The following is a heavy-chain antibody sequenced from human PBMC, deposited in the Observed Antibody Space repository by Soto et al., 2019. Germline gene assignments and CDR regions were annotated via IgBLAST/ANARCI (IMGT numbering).Heavy chain of an antibody. J-gene: IGHJ3*02. CDR1: GYTFNSYG. D-gene: IGHD3-22*01. Sequence: QVPLVQSRAEVKKPGASVKVSCKASGYTFNSYGISWVRQAPGQGLEWMGWISGYNDNTKYAQKLQGRVTMTTDTSTSTAYMELRSLRSDDTAVYYCARDLYYYDSSGYFHDTFDIWGQGTMVTVSS. CDR2: ISGYNDNT. V-gene: IGHV1-18*01. CDR3: ARDLYYYDSSGYFHDTFDI.